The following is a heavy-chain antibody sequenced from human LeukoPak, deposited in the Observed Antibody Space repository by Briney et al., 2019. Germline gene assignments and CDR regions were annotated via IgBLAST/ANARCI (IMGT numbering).Heavy chain of an antibody. D-gene: IGHD6-13*01. CDR1: GFSFSNYA. Sequence: GGSLRLSCVSSGFSFSNYAMSWVRQAPGKGLESVSSISGSGGSTHYADSVKGRFTISRDKTKNTLYLQMNSLRAEDTAVYYCAREGIAAAGSNWGQGTLVTVSS. V-gene: IGHV3-23*01. CDR3: AREGIAAAGSN. J-gene: IGHJ4*02. CDR2: ISGSGGST.